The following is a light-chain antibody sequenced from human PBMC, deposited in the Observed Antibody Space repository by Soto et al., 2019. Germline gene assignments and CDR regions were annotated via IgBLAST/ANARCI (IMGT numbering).Light chain of an antibody. V-gene: IGKV1-39*01. CDR3: QQSYSTPLT. J-gene: IGKJ1*01. CDR1: QSISRG. CDR2: AAS. Sequence: DIQMTQSPSTLSSSVGGAVTITCRASQSISRGLAWYQQKPGKAPKLLIYAASSLQSGVPSRFSGSGSGTDCTLTISSLQPEDFATYYCQQSYSTPLTLGQGTKVDIK.